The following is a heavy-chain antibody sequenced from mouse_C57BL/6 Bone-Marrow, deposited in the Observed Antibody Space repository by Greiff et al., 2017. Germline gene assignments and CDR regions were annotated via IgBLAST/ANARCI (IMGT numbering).Heavy chain of an antibody. Sequence: VQLQQPGAELVKPGASVKLSCKASGYTFTSYWMQWVKQRPGQGLEWIGEIDPSDSYTNYNQKFKGKATLTVDTSSSTAYMQLSSLTSEDSAVYYCARTGDYNAMDYWGQGTSGTVSS. CDR3: ARTGDYNAMDY. J-gene: IGHJ4*01. CDR2: IDPSDSYT. CDR1: GYTFTSYW. V-gene: IGHV1-50*01.